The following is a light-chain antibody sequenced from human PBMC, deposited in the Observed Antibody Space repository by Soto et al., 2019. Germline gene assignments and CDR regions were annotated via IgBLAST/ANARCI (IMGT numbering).Light chain of an antibody. J-gene: IGLJ1*01. CDR2: QVS. V-gene: IGLV2-14*01. CDR1: SSDVGGYDY. Sequence: QSALTQPASVSGSPGQSITISCTGTSSDVGGYDYISWYQQHPGKAPKLMIYQVSNRPSGVSNRFSSSKSGNTASLTISGLQAEDETDYYCSSFRSGNTYVFRTGTKVTVL. CDR3: SSFRSGNTYV.